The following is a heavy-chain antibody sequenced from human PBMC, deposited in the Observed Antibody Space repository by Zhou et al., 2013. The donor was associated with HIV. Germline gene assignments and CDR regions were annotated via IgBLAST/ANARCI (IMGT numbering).Heavy chain of an antibody. D-gene: IGHD2-2*01. CDR3: ASCVVPPGTSYYYYMDV. J-gene: IGHJ6*03. V-gene: IGHV1-69*05. CDR2: TIPIFGTA. CDR1: GDTFSSFS. Sequence: QVQLVQSGAEVRKPGSSVKVSCKASGDTFSSFSFSWVRQAPGQGLEWMGGTIPIFGTADYAPKFQGRLTISTDESTTTVYMQLRSLRSDDTAVYYCASCVVPPGTSYYYYMDVWGKGTTVTVSS.